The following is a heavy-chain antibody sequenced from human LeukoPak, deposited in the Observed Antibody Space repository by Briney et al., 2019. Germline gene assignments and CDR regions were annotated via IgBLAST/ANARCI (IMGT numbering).Heavy chain of an antibody. CDR2: INHSGST. V-gene: IGHV4-34*01. CDR1: GGSFSGYY. D-gene: IGHD6-13*01. J-gene: IGHJ4*02. Sequence: PSETLSLTCAVYGGSFSGYYWSRIRQPPGKGLEWIGEINHSGSTNYNPSLRSRVTKSLDTSKNQFSLKLSSVTAADTAIYYCARGVVAAAGRTFDFWGQGTLVTVSS. CDR3: ARGVVAAAGRTFDF.